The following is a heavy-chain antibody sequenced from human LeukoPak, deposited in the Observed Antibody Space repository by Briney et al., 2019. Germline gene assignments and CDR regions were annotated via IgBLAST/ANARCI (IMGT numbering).Heavy chain of an antibody. J-gene: IGHJ5*02. CDR2: IKSDGSST. Sequence: GGSLRLSCAPSGFTFSVYWMHWARQPPGKGLVWVSRIKSDGSSTTYADSVKGRFTVSRDNAKNTLYLQMSSLRAEDTAVYYCVRSDWFDPWGQGTLVTVSS. CDR1: GFTFSVYW. CDR3: VRSDWFDP. V-gene: IGHV3-74*03.